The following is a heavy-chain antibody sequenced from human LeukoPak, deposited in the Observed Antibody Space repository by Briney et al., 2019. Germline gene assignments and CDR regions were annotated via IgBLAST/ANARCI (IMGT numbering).Heavy chain of an antibody. Sequence: GGPLTLSCAASRLTHNSYSMNWLPHAPGKGPEWVSYIRSSGSPIHYADSVRGRFTISRDNPKNSLYLQMNSLRDEDTAVYYCVRDPDALDFWGQGTPVTVSS. CDR2: IRSSGSPI. CDR1: RLTHNSYS. J-gene: IGHJ4*02. CDR3: VRDPDALDF. V-gene: IGHV3-48*02.